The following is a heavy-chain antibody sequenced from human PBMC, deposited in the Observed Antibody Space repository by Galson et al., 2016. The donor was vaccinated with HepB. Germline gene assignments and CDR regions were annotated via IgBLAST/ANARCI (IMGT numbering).Heavy chain of an antibody. J-gene: IGHJ3*02. CDR2: INQDGNDK. CDR1: GFSLSNYW. CDR3: ARDAKTIQTAFDI. V-gene: IGHV3-7*03. D-gene: IGHD5-18*01. Sequence: SLRLSCAASGFSLSNYWTNWVRQAPGKGLEWVANINQDGNDKWYVDSVKGRFTISKDNSKNSLYLPMNSLRADDSAVYYCARDAKTIQTAFDIWGQGTRVTVSS.